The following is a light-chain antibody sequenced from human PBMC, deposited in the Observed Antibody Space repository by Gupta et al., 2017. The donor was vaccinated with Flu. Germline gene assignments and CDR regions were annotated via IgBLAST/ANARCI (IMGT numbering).Light chain of an antibody. Sequence: SPGQTANITCSGDRLGNYFVSWFQQRPGRSPVLVIYQDSKRPLGISERFSGSNSGDTATLTISGTLPMDESYFYCQTWDSNTGVFGGGTKLTVL. V-gene: IGLV3-1*01. CDR3: QTWDSNTGV. J-gene: IGLJ2*01. CDR1: RLGNYF. CDR2: QDS.